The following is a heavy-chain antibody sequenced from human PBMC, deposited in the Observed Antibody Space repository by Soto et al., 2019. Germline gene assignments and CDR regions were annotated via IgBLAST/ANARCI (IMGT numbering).Heavy chain of an antibody. CDR3: AKEGQYYDILTGYRSYYGMDV. CDR2: ISYDGSNK. CDR1: GFTFSSYG. V-gene: IGHV3-30*18. Sequence: GGSLRLSCAASGFTFSSYGMHWVRQAPGKGLEWVAVISYDGSNKYYADSVKGRFTISRDNSKNTLYLQMNSLRAEDTAVYYCAKEGQYYDILTGYRSYYGMDVWGQGTTVTV. D-gene: IGHD3-9*01. J-gene: IGHJ6*02.